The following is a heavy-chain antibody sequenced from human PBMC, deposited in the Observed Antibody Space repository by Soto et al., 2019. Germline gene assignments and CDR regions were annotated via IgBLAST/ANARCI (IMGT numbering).Heavy chain of an antibody. CDR1: GFTLSNYA. CDR2: ISGSGGST. V-gene: IGHV3-23*01. D-gene: IGHD3-16*01. CDR3: AKDHRRGGVSFGWFDP. J-gene: IGHJ5*02. Sequence: GGSLRLSCAASGFTLSNYAMSWVRQAPGKGLEWVSAISGSGGSTYYADSVKGRFTISRDNSKNTLYLQMNSLRAEDTAVYYCAKDHRRGGVSFGWFDPWGQGTLVTVSS.